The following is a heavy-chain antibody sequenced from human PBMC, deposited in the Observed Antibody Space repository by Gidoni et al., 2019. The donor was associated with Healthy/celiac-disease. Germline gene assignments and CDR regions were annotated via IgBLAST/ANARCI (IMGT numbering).Heavy chain of an antibody. Sequence: GTANYAQKFQGRVTITADESTSTAYMELSSLRSEDTAVYYCARSYYDFWSGSLGGTYYYYGMDVWGQGTTVTVSS. V-gene: IGHV1-69*01. CDR2: GTA. CDR3: ARSYYDFWSGSLGGTYYYYGMDV. D-gene: IGHD3-3*01. J-gene: IGHJ6*02.